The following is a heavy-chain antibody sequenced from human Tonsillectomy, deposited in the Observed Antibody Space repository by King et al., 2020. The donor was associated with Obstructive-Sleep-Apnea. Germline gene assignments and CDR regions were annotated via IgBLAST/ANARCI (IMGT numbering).Heavy chain of an antibody. CDR1: GFTFSSSW. D-gene: IGHD1-26*01. V-gene: IGHV3-7*01. CDR3: TRLSGSSVDY. CDR2: IKQDGSEK. J-gene: IGHJ4*02. Sequence: VQLVESGGGLVQPGGSLRLSCAASGFTFSSSWMSWVRQAPGKGLDGGANIKQDGSEKYYVDSVKGRFTISRDNAKNSLYLQMNSLRVEDTAVYYCTRLSGSSVDYWGQGTLVTVSS.